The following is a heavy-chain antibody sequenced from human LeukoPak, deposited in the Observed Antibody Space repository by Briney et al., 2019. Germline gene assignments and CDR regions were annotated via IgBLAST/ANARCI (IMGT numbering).Heavy chain of an antibody. V-gene: IGHV3-23*01. J-gene: IGHJ4*02. D-gene: IGHD3-3*01. Sequence: GGSLRLSCAASGFTFSSYAMSWVRQPHGKWLEWVSPISGSGGSTYYADSVKGRFTISRDNSKNTLYLQMNSLRAEDTAVYYCANIRFLEWTLFDYWGQGTLVTVSS. CDR3: ANIRFLEWTLFDY. CDR1: GFTFSSYA. CDR2: ISGSGGST.